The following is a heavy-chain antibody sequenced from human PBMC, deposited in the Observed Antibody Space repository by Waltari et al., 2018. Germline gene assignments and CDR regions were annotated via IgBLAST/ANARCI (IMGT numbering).Heavy chain of an antibody. Sequence: QVQLVQSGAEVKKPGSPVKVSCKASGGPFSSYAISWVRQAPGQGLEWMGGIIPICGTANYEQKFQGRVTITADESTSTAYMELSSLRSEDTDVYYCARAAVSSSWYVDLWGRGTLVTVSS. CDR3: ARAAVSSSWYVDL. CDR1: GGPFSSYA. J-gene: IGHJ2*01. CDR2: IIPICGTA. D-gene: IGHD2-2*01. V-gene: IGHV1-69*13.